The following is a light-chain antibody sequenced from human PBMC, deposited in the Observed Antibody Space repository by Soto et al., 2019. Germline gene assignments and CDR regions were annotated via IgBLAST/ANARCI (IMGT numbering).Light chain of an antibody. Sequence: EIMMTQSPATLSVSPGERATLSCRASQSGRNNLAWYQQRRGQAPRLLIYYASTRATGVPARFSGSGSGTEFTLTISSLQSEDSALYYCQQYNNWPPLTFGQGTRLEIK. V-gene: IGKV3-15*01. CDR2: YAS. CDR3: QQYNNWPPLT. J-gene: IGKJ5*01. CDR1: QSGRNN.